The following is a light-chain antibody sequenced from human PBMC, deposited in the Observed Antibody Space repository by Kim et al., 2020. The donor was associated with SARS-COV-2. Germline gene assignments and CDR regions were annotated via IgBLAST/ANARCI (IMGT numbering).Light chain of an antibody. CDR1: SSNIGAGYD. Sequence: VTIPGTGGSSNIGAGYDVHWYQQLPGTAPKLLIYGNSNRPSGVPDRFSGSKSGTSASLAITGLQAEDEADYYCQSYDSSLSALYVFGTGTKVTVL. J-gene: IGLJ1*01. V-gene: IGLV1-40*01. CDR2: GNS. CDR3: QSYDSSLSALYV.